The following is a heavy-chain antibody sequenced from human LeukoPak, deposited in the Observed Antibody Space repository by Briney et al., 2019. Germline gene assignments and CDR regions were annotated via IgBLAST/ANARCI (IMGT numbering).Heavy chain of an antibody. J-gene: IGHJ4*02. CDR1: GGSISSSSYY. D-gene: IGHD3-10*01. V-gene: IGHV4-39*01. Sequence: PSETLSLTCTVSGGSISSSSYYWGWIRQPPGKGLEWIGSIYYSGSTYYNPSLKSRVTISVDTPKNQFSLKLSSVTAADTAVYYCARVVLLWFGETQQYYFDYWGQGTLVTVSS. CDR3: ARVVLLWFGETQQYYFDY. CDR2: IYYSGST.